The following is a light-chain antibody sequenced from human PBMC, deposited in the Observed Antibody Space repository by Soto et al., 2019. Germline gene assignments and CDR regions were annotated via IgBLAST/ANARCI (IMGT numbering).Light chain of an antibody. Sequence: QSALTQPASVSGSPGQSITISCTGTSSDVGAYKYVSWYQQHPGKAPKLMIYEVSNRPSGVSNRFSGSKSGNTASLTISGLQGEDEAYYYCSSYTSSATWVFGGGTKLTVL. CDR1: SSDVGAYKY. V-gene: IGLV2-14*01. J-gene: IGLJ3*02. CDR3: SSYTSSATWV. CDR2: EVS.